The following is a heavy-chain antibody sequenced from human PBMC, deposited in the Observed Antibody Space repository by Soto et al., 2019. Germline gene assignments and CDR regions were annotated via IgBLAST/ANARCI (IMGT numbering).Heavy chain of an antibody. J-gene: IGHJ6*02. CDR1: GFTFSSYG. CDR2: ISYDGSNK. V-gene: IGHV3-30*18. Sequence: QVQLVESGGGVVQPGRSLRLSCAASGFTFSSYGMHWVRQAPGKGLEWVAVISYDGSNKYYADSVKGRFTISRDNSKNTLNLQMNSLRAEETAVYYCAKNIVLVPAAIRGLYYYYGMDVWGQGTTVTVSS. D-gene: IGHD2-2*01. CDR3: AKNIVLVPAAIRGLYYYYGMDV.